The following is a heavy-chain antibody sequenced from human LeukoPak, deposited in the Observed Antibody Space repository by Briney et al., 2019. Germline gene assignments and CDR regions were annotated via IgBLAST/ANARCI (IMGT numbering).Heavy chain of an antibody. J-gene: IGHJ5*02. CDR2: FDPEDGET. CDR1: GYTLTELS. Sequence: ASVKVSCKVSGYTLTELSMHWVRLAPGKGLEWMGGFDPEDGETIYAQKFQGRVTMTEDTSTDTAYMELSSLRSEDTAVYYCATVMTDYYDSSEKGWFDPWGQGTLVTVSS. D-gene: IGHD3-22*01. V-gene: IGHV1-24*01. CDR3: ATVMTDYYDSSEKGWFDP.